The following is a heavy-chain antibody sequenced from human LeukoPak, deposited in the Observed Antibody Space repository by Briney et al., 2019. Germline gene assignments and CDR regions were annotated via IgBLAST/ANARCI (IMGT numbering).Heavy chain of an antibody. CDR3: ARERRWIVPAATNIDY. J-gene: IGHJ4*02. CDR1: GGSISSSSYY. CDR2: IYYSGST. Sequence: PSETLSLTCTVSGGSISSSSYYWGWIRQPPGKGLEWIGSIYYSGSTYYNPSLKSRVTISVDTSKNQFSLKLSSVTAADTAVYYCARERRWIVPAATNIDYWGQGTLVTVSS. D-gene: IGHD2-2*01. V-gene: IGHV4-39*07.